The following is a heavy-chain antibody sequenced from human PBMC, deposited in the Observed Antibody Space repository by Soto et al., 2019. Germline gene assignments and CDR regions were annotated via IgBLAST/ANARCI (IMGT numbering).Heavy chain of an antibody. Sequence: QVQLQESGPGLVKPSQTLSLTCTVSGGSISSGGYYWSWIRQHPGKGLEWIGYIYYSGSTYYNPSLKCRVTISVATSKSPSSLKLSSVTAADTAVYYCGRLTSGPVYFDYWGQGTLVTVSS. CDR1: GGSISSGGYY. D-gene: IGHD3-10*01. CDR3: GRLTSGPVYFDY. J-gene: IGHJ4*02. V-gene: IGHV4-31*03. CDR2: IYYSGST.